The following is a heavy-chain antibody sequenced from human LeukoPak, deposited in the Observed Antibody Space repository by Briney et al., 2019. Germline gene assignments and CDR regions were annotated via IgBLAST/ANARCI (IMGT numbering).Heavy chain of an antibody. CDR2: IYYSGST. J-gene: IGHJ6*02. CDR3: TRHAQTYYYGMDV. V-gene: IGHV4-59*08. CDR1: GGSISSYY. Sequence: SETLSLTCTVSGGSISSYYWSWIRQPPGKGLEWIGYIYYSGSTNYNPSLKSRVTISVDTSKNQFSLKLSSVTAADTAVYYCTRHAQTYYYGMDVWGQGTTVTVSS.